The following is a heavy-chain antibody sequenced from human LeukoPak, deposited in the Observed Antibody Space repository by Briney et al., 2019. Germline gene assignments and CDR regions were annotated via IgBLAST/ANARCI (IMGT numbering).Heavy chain of an antibody. Sequence: SETLSLTCTVSGGSISSYYWSWIRQPPGKGLEWVGYIYYSGSTNYNPSLKSRVTISVDTSKNQFSLKLSSVTAADTAVYYCARWFGELSLFDPWGQGTLVTVSS. CDR1: GGSISSYY. V-gene: IGHV4-59*01. CDR2: IYYSGST. J-gene: IGHJ5*02. D-gene: IGHD3-10*01. CDR3: ARWFGELSLFDP.